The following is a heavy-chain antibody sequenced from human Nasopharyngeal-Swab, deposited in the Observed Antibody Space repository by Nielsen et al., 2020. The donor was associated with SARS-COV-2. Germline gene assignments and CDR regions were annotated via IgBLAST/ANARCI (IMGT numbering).Heavy chain of an antibody. CDR3: ARDIFGVVSYFDYGLDV. V-gene: IGHV4-34*08. CDR1: GGTFSGFF. Sequence: LRLSCDVNGGTFSGFFWSWVRLPPGKGLEWIGAVNHIGRADYNPSLKSRVTISVDTSKNQLSLKLTSVTAADTAVYYCARDIFGVVSYFDYGLDVWGQGTTVTVSS. D-gene: IGHD3-3*01. J-gene: IGHJ6*02. CDR2: VNHIGRA.